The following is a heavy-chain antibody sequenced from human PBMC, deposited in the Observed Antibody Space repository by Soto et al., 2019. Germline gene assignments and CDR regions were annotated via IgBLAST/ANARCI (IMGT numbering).Heavy chain of an antibody. J-gene: IGHJ5*01. D-gene: IGHD2-2*01. V-gene: IGHV3-21*06. CDR2: ISSSTSYV. Sequence: EVQLVESGGGLVKPGGSLRLSCAASGFTFSRYGMNWLRQAPGKGLEWVASISSSTSYVYYADSVKGRFSTSRDNAKNILYLEMYALRTEDTAVYYCARDPSEGRVGNWFESRGQGTLVTVSS. CDR3: ARDPSEGRVGNWFES. CDR1: GFTFSRYG.